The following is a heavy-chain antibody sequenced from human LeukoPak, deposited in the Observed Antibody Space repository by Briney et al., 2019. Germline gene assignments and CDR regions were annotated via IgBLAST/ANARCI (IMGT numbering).Heavy chain of an antibody. CDR1: GYTFTGYY. D-gene: IGHD3-16*01. J-gene: IGHJ6*03. V-gene: IGHV1-2*02. CDR3: ARIPLHYVSSAYYYYMDV. CDR2: INPNSGGT. Sequence: ASVKVSCKASGYTFTGYYMHWVRQAPGQGLEWMGWINPNSGGTNYAQKFQGRVTMTRNTSISTAYMELSSLRSEDTAVYYCARIPLHYVSSAYYYYMDVWGKGTTVTISS.